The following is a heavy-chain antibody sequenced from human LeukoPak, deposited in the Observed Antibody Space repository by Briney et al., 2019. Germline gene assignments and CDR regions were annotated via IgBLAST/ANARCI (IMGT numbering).Heavy chain of an antibody. CDR3: ARVTWDSSGYPSPDY. V-gene: IGHV3-48*03. J-gene: IGHJ4*02. CDR1: GFIFSSYE. Sequence: GGSLRLSCAASGFIFSSYETNWVRQAPGKGLEWVSYISSGGSIIYYADSVRGRFTISRDNAKNSLYLQMNSLRAEDTAVYYCARVTWDSSGYPSPDYWGQGTLVTVSS. D-gene: IGHD3-22*01. CDR2: ISSGGSII.